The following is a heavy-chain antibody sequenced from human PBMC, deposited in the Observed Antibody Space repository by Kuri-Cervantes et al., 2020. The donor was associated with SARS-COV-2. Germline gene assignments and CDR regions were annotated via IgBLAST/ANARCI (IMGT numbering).Heavy chain of an antibody. CDR2: ISSSGSTI. Sequence: GGSLRLPCAASGFTFSSYEMNWVRQAPGKGLEWVSYISSSGSTIYYADSVKGRFTISRDNSKDTLFLQMSSLRSEDTAVYYCARGPAQRVGTVYYGSGTFYRVVYWGQGTLVTVSS. V-gene: IGHV3-48*03. CDR1: GFTFSSYE. J-gene: IGHJ4*02. D-gene: IGHD3-10*01. CDR3: ARGPAQRVGTVYYGSGTFYRVVY.